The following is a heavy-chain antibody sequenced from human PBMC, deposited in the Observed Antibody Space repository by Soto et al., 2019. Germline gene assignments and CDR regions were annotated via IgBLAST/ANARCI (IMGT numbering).Heavy chain of an antibody. V-gene: IGHV3-11*01. CDR1: GFTFSDYY. Sequence: LRLSCAASGFTFSDYYMSWIRQAPGKGLEWGSYISSSGSTIYYAHSVKGRFTISRDNAKNSLYLQMTSLRAEDTAVYFCESWGNNWNDPISDYWGQGTLVTVSS. J-gene: IGHJ4*02. D-gene: IGHD1-1*01. CDR2: ISSSGSTI. CDR3: ESWGNNWNDPISDY.